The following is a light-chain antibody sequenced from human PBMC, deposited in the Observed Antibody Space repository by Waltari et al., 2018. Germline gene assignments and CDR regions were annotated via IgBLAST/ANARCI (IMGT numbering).Light chain of an antibody. J-gene: IGKJ3*01. CDR1: QSINSW. CDR2: DAS. Sequence: DIQMTQSPSTLSASVGYRVTITCRASQSINSWLAWYQQKPGKAPKFLIYDASNLQSGVPSRFSGGGSGTEFTLTISSLQPDDFAIYYCQQYDTYPFTFGPGTKVDVK. V-gene: IGKV1-5*01. CDR3: QQYDTYPFT.